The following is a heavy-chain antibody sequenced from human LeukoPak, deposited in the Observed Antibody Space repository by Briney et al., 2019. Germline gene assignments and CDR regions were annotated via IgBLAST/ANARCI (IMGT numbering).Heavy chain of an antibody. CDR3: ARDSAYYSYFDY. CDR2: IWYDGSNK. Sequence: GGSLRLSCAASGFTFSSYGMHWVRQAPGKGLEWVAVIWYDGSNKYYADSVKGRFTISRGNSKNTLYLQMNSLRAEDTAVYYCARDSAYYSYFDYWGQGTLVTVSS. CDR1: GFTFSSYG. V-gene: IGHV3-33*01. D-gene: IGHD1-26*01. J-gene: IGHJ4*02.